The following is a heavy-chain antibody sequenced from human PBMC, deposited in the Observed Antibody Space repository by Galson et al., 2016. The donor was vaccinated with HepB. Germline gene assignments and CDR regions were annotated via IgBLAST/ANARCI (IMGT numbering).Heavy chain of an antibody. J-gene: IGHJ5*02. V-gene: IGHV4-61*02. CDR3: ARVRDHGDYRIDP. D-gene: IGHD4-17*01. CDR1: GASISSGTYY. Sequence: TLSLTCTVSGASISSGTYYWTWIRQPAGKGLEWIGRIYITGSTYYNPSLKSQVSISEETSQNQFPRKPTSVTAADTAIYYCARVRDHGDYRIDPWGQGTLVTVSS. CDR2: IYITGST.